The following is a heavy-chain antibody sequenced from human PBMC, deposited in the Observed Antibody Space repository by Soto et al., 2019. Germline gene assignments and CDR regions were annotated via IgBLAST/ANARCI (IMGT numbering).Heavy chain of an antibody. CDR3: AHRILRTVFGLVTTTAIYFDF. D-gene: IGHD3-3*01. V-gene: IGHV2-5*02. CDR1: GFSLTTSGVG. J-gene: IGHJ4*02. CDR2: IYWDDDK. Sequence: QITLNESGPTVVKPAETLTLTCTFSGFSLTTSGVGVGWIRQSPGKAPEWLALIYWDDDKRYIASLKSRLTIPKDPSKNQVVLTMASVDPADTATYYCAHRILRTVFGLVTTTAIYFDFWGQGTPVVVSS.